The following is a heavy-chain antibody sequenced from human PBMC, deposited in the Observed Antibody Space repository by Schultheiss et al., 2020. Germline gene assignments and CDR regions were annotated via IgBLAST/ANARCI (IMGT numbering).Heavy chain of an antibody. CDR2: IYYSGST. D-gene: IGHD3-10*01. CDR1: GGSISSYY. Sequence: SETMSLTCTVSGGSISSYYWSWIRQPPGKGLEWIGYIYYSGSTNYNPSLKSRVTISVDTSKNQFSLKLSSVTAADTAVYYCARGYYGSGSYYNYYYGMDVWGKGTTVTVSS. CDR3: ARGYYGSGSYYNYYYGMDV. V-gene: IGHV4-59*01. J-gene: IGHJ6*04.